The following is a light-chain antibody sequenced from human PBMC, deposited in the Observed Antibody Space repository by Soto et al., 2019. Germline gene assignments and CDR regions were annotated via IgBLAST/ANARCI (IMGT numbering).Light chain of an antibody. J-gene: IGKJ1*01. V-gene: IGKV3-20*01. Sequence: EIVLTQSPGTLSLSPGDRATLSCKASQSVAYNYLAWYQQKPGQAPRLLIYAASRRAIGIPDTFSGSGSGTDFTLTITRLEPEDFALYYCQQYGHSPRTFGQGTKVEIK. CDR2: AAS. CDR3: QQYGHSPRT. CDR1: QSVAYNY.